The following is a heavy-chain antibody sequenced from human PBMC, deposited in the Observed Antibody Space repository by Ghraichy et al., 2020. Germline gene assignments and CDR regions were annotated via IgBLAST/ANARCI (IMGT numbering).Heavy chain of an antibody. J-gene: IGHJ4*02. D-gene: IGHD5-18*01. Sequence: GGSLRLSCAASGFTFSSYSMNWVRQAPGKGLEWVSSISSSSSYIYYADSVKGRFTISRDNAKNSLYLQMNSLRAEDTAVYYCARALGSYGNGLVGYWGQGTLVTVSS. CDR2: ISSSSSYI. CDR3: ARALGSYGNGLVGY. CDR1: GFTFSSYS. V-gene: IGHV3-21*01.